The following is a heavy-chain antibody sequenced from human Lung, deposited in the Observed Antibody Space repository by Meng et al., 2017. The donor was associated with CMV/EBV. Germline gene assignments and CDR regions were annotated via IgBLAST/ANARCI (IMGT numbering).Heavy chain of an antibody. CDR1: GLTFSDNG. J-gene: IGHJ3*02. CDR3: ANGGGSRWDDAFDI. V-gene: IGHV3-30*02. CDR2: IPHDGSNK. Sequence: GESXKISCSASGLTFSDNGIHWVRQAPGKGLEWVTYIPHDGSNKYYADSVRGRFTISRDNSKNTVYLQMDSLRVEGTAVYYCANGGGSRWDDAFDIWGPGTMVTVSS. D-gene: IGHD6-13*01.